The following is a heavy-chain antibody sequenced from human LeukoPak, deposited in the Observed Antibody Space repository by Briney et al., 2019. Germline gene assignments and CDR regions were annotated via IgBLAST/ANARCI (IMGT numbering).Heavy chain of an antibody. CDR2: IKSKTDGGTT. CDR3: ATGQQLVPDY. Sequence: GGSLRLSCAASGFTFTSAWMAWVRQAPGKGLEWVGRIKSKTDGGTTDYAAPVKGRITISRDDSKNALYPQMNSLKTEDTAVYYCATGQQLVPDYWGQGTLVTVSS. CDR1: GFTFTSAW. V-gene: IGHV3-15*01. J-gene: IGHJ4*02. D-gene: IGHD6-6*01.